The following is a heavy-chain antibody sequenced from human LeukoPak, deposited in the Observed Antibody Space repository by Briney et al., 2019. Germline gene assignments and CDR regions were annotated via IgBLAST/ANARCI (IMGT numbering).Heavy chain of an antibody. CDR2: IGGTSRSI. D-gene: IGHD2-2*01. CDR1: GFIFSRYS. V-gene: IGHV3-21*06. CDR3: VGEGIVEPAATEGFDA. Sequence: GGSLRLSCATSGFIFSRYSMNWVRQVPGKGLEWVSSIGGTSRSIYHADSVKGRFTISRDNAKNSLFLRMNSLRGEDTAVYYCVGEGIVEPAATEGFDAWGQGTLVTVSS. J-gene: IGHJ5*02.